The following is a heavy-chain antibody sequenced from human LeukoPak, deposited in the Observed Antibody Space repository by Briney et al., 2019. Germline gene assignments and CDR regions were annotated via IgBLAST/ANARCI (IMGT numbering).Heavy chain of an antibody. D-gene: IGHD2-2*01. V-gene: IGHV1-46*01. CDR1: GYTFTSYY. CDR2: INPSGGST. CDR3: ARGPKYCSSTSCSFDY. Sequence: ASVKVSCKASGYTFTSYYMHWVRQAPGQGLEWMGIINPSGGSTSYAQKFQGRVTMTRDTSISTAYMELSRLRSDDTAVYYCARGPKYCSSTSCSFDYWGQGTLVTVSS. J-gene: IGHJ4*02.